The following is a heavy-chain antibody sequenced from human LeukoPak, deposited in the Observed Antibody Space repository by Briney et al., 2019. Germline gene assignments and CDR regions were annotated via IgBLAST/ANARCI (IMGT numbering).Heavy chain of an antibody. V-gene: IGHV3-33*08. CDR1: GFTFSSYA. D-gene: IGHD5-12*01. J-gene: IGHJ4*02. CDR2: IWYDGSNK. Sequence: GGSLRLSCAASGFTFSSYAMSWVGQAPGKGLEGVAVIWYDGSNKYYADSVKGRFTISRENSKKRVYMKMNSLRAEDTAVYYCARDRYSGYDTMEDWGQGTLVTVSS. CDR3: ARDRYSGYDTMED.